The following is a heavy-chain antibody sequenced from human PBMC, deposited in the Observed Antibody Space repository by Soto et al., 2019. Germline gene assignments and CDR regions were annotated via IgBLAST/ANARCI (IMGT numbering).Heavy chain of an antibody. D-gene: IGHD5-18*01. CDR3: ARGLNGYLHYFDY. Sequence: ASVKVSCKASGYTFTIYAMHWVLQAPGQRLEWMGWINAGNGNTKYSQKFQGRVTITRDTSASTAYMELSSLRSEDTAVYYCARGLNGYLHYFDYWGQGTPVTVSS. V-gene: IGHV1-3*01. CDR1: GYTFTIYA. J-gene: IGHJ4*02. CDR2: INAGNGNT.